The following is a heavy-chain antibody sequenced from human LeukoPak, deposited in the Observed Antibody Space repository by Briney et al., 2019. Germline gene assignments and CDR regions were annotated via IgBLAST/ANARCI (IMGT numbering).Heavy chain of an antibody. CDR1: GGSFSGYY. V-gene: IGHV4-34*01. Sequence: SETLSLTCAVYGGSFSGYYWSWIRQPPGKGLEWIGEINHSGSTYYNPSLKSRVTISVDTSKSQFSLKLSSVTAADTAVYYCARHERALAGTLNYYYYGMDVWGQGTLVTVS. D-gene: IGHD6-19*01. J-gene: IGHJ6*02. CDR3: ARHERALAGTLNYYYYGMDV. CDR2: INHSGST.